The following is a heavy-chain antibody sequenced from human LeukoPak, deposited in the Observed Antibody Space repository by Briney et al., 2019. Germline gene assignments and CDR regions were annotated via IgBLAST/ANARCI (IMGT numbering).Heavy chain of an antibody. CDR2: ISAYNGNT. D-gene: IGHD3-10*01. J-gene: IGHJ4*02. Sequence: APVKVSCKASGGTFSSYAISWVRQAPGQGLEWMGWISAYNGNTNYAQKLQGRVTMTTDTSTSTAYMELRSLRSDDTAVYYCARVYYYGSGSRTSYFDYWGQGTLVTVSS. V-gene: IGHV1-18*01. CDR3: ARVYYYGSGSRTSYFDY. CDR1: GGTFSSYA.